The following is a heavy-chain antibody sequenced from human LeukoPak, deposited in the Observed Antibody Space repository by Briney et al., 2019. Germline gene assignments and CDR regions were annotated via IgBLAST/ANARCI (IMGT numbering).Heavy chain of an antibody. J-gene: IGHJ4*02. CDR3: AKHRENFGDSCLDDY. Sequence: GGSLRLSCAASGFSFSSYAMSWVRHAPGKGLEWVSVISGRGDTTNYADSAKGRFTISRDNSKNTLYLHLKSLRVEDTAVYFCAKHRENFGDSCLDDYWGQGTLVTVSS. CDR2: ISGRGDTT. D-gene: IGHD4-17*01. V-gene: IGHV3-23*01. CDR1: GFSFSSYA.